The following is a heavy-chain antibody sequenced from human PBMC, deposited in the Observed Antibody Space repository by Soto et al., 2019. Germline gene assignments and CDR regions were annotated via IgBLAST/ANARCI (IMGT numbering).Heavy chain of an antibody. D-gene: IGHD3-9*01. CDR2: FDPEDGET. CDR1: GYTLTELS. Sequence: ASVKVSCKVSGYTLTELSMHWVRQAPGKGLEWMGGFDPEDGETIYAQKFQGRVTMTEDTSTDTAYMELSSLRSEDTAVYYCARYHTFYDILTGYYDACDIWGQGTMVTVSS. J-gene: IGHJ3*02. CDR3: ARYHTFYDILTGYYDACDI. V-gene: IGHV1-24*01.